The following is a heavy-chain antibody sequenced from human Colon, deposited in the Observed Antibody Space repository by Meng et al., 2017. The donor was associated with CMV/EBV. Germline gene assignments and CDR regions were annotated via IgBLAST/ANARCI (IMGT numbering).Heavy chain of an antibody. CDR1: GYTFTNDY. D-gene: IGHD4-17*01. J-gene: IGHJ4*02. Sequence: SCPTAGYTFTNDYIHWVRQAPGEGLEWLGLINPGGGATSYAQNFQGRLTMTRDTSTNTAYMELSGLRSEDTASFYCARGDPYGDYEDFWGQGTLVTVSS. V-gene: IGHV1-46*01. CDR2: INPGGGAT. CDR3: ARGDPYGDYEDF.